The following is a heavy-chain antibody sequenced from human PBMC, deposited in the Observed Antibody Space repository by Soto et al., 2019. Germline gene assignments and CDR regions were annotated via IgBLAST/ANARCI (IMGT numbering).Heavy chain of an antibody. Sequence: QVQLVQSGAEVKKPGSSVKVSCKASGGTFSSYAISWVRQAPGQGLEWMGGIIPIFGTANYAQKFQGRVTITADESTSTAYMELGSLRSEDTAVYYCARVRSRLRYFDWLPDSTGGGLDPWGQGTLVTVSS. CDR1: GGTFSSYA. D-gene: IGHD3-9*01. CDR2: IIPIFGTA. CDR3: ARVRSRLRYFDWLPDSTGGGLDP. V-gene: IGHV1-69*01. J-gene: IGHJ5*02.